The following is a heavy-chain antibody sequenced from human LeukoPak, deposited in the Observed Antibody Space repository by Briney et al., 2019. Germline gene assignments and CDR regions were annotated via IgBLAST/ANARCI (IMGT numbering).Heavy chain of an antibody. CDR3: ARDPGGGYFDY. CDR1: GFTFSNYW. V-gene: IGHV3-53*01. CDR2: IYSGGST. J-gene: IGHJ4*02. Sequence: GGSLRLSCAASGFTFSNYWMTWVRQAPGKGLEWVSVIYSGGSTYYADSVKGRFTISRDNSKNTLYLQMNSLRAEDTAVYYCARDPGGGYFDYWGQGTLVTVSS.